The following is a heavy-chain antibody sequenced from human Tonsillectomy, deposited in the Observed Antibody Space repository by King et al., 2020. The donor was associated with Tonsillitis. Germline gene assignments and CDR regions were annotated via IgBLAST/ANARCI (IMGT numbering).Heavy chain of an antibody. V-gene: IGHV3-7*04. CDR3: VRGPHYGDRSDYFDL. J-gene: IGHJ4*02. D-gene: IGHD4/OR15-4a*01. Sequence: VQLVESGGGLVQPGGSLRLSCGASGFTFSANLMGWVRQAPGKGLEWVANIKQDGSETYNVDSVKGRFAISRDNAKNSQYLQMNSLRVEDTALYYCVRGPHYGDRSDYFDLWGQGTLVIVSS. CDR2: IKQDGSET. CDR1: GFTFSANL.